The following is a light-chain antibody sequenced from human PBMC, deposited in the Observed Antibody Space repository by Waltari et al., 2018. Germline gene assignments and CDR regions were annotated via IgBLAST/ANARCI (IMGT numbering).Light chain of an antibody. Sequence: EIVMMQSPATLSVSPGERATLSCRASQSLSSNLAWYQQKPGQAPRLLIFGASTRATGIPARFSGSGSGTEFTLTISSLQSEDFAVYYCQQYNTWPPITFGQGTRLEIK. V-gene: IGKV3-15*01. J-gene: IGKJ5*01. CDR2: GAS. CDR3: QQYNTWPPIT. CDR1: QSLSSN.